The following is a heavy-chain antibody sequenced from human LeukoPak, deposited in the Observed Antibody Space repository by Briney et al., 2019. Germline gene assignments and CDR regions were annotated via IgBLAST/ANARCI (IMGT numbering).Heavy chain of an antibody. J-gene: IGHJ4*02. CDR3: ATYDSSGYYYVDY. CDR1: VFTFSSYS. Sequence: PGGSLRLSCAASVFTFSSYSMNWVRQAPGKGLEWVSSISSSSSYIYYADSVKGRFTISRDNAKNSLYLQMNSLRAEDTAVYYCATYDSSGYYYVDYWGQGTLVTVSS. CDR2: ISSSSSYI. V-gene: IGHV3-21*01. D-gene: IGHD3-22*01.